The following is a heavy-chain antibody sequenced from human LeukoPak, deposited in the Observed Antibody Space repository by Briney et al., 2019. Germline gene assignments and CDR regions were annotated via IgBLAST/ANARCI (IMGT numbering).Heavy chain of an antibody. CDR3: AKVRVAGWFDP. D-gene: IGHD6-19*01. CDR2: IYSGGST. V-gene: IGHV3-53*01. J-gene: IGHJ5*02. Sequence: PGGSLRLSCAASGFTVSSNYMSWVRQAPGKGLEWVSVIYSGGSTYYAASVKGRFTISRDNSKNTLYLQMNSLRAEDTAVYYCAKVRVAGWFDPWGQGTLVTVSS. CDR1: GFTVSSNY.